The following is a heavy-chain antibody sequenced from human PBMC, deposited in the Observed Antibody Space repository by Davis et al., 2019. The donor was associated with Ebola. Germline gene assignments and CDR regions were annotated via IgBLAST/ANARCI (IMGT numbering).Heavy chain of an antibody. V-gene: IGHV4-34*01. D-gene: IGHD2-15*01. J-gene: IGHJ5*02. CDR3: ARRQRYCGGGSCNNWFDP. Sequence: MPGGSLRLSCAVYGGSFSGYYWNWIRQPPGKGLEWIGEINHSGSTNYNPSLKSRVTISVDTSTNQFSLKLSSVTAADTAIYFCARRQRYCGGGSCNNWFDPWDQGTLVTVSS. CDR1: GGSFSGYY. CDR2: INHSGST.